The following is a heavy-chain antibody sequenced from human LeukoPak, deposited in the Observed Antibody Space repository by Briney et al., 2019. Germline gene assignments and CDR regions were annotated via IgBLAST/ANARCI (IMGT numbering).Heavy chain of an antibody. Sequence: GGSLRLSCAASGFTFSSYAMHWVRQAPGKGLEWVSSISSSSSYIYYADSVKGRFTISRDNAKNSLYLQMNSLRAEDTAVYYCARDRIGGYYYDSSGQPNYYYYMDVWGKGTTVTISS. J-gene: IGHJ6*03. CDR2: ISSSSSYI. V-gene: IGHV3-21*01. CDR1: GFTFSSYA. D-gene: IGHD3-22*01. CDR3: ARDRIGGYYYDSSGQPNYYYYMDV.